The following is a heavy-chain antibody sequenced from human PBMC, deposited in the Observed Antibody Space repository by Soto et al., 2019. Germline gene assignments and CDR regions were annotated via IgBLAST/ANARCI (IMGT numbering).Heavy chain of an antibody. V-gene: IGHV3-33*01. Sequence: GGSLRLSCAASGFTFSSYGMHWVRRAPGKGLEWVAVIWSDGSKKNYADSVKGRFTISRDNSKNTLYVQMNTLRAEDTAVYYCARDPYCSTTSCSYYFDYWGQGTLVTVSS. D-gene: IGHD2-2*01. CDR2: IWSDGSKK. CDR3: ARDPYCSTTSCSYYFDY. J-gene: IGHJ4*02. CDR1: GFTFSSYG.